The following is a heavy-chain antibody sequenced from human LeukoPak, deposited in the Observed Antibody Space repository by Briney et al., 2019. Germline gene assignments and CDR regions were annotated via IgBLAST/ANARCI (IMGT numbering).Heavy chain of an antibody. CDR1: GFTFSSYG. V-gene: IGHV3-33*06. CDR2: IWYDGSNK. CDR3: AKVFRSGDLFVSDY. D-gene: IGHD2-21*02. J-gene: IGHJ4*02. Sequence: GGSLRLSCAASGFTFSSYGMHWVRQAPGKGLEWVAVIWYDGSNKYYADSVKGRFTISRDNSKNTLYLQMSSLRAEDTAVYYCAKVFRSGDLFVSDYWGQGTLVTVSS.